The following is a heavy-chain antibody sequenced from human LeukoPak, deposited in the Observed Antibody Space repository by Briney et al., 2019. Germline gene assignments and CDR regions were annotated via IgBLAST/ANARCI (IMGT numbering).Heavy chain of an antibody. CDR3: ARGGGPDYYFDY. CDR2: ISYDGSNK. D-gene: IGHD2-15*01. CDR1: GFTFSTYA. Sequence: GRSLRLSCAASGFTFSTYAMHWVRQAPGKGLEWVAIISYDGSNKYYADSVKGRFTISRDNSKNTLYLQMNSLRAEDTAVYYCARGGGPDYYFDYWGQGTLVTVSS. V-gene: IGHV3-30-3*01. J-gene: IGHJ4*02.